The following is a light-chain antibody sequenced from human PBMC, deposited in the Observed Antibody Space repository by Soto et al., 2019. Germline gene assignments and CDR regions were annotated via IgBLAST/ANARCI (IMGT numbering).Light chain of an antibody. CDR1: QSVSTN. CDR3: QHYNNWPPWT. Sequence: EIVMTQSPATLSVSPGERATLSCRASQSVSTNLAWYQQKPGQAPRLLIYGASTRATGIPARFSGSGPGTEFTLTISSLQSEDFAMYYCQHYNNWPPWTFGQGTKVEIK. V-gene: IGKV3-15*01. CDR2: GAS. J-gene: IGKJ1*01.